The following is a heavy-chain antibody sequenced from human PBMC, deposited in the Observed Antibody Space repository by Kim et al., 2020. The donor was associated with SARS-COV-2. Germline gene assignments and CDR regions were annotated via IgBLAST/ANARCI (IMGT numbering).Heavy chain of an antibody. J-gene: IGHJ4*02. CDR2: IDCGNGNT. Sequence: ASVKVSCKTSGHFFTRDSIHWVRQAPGQGLEWMGGIDCGNGNTIYSQKFQGRVTFTTDTSASTAYMELSFLRSEDSAVYYCLGGVDFDYWGQGTLVTVS. CDR3: LGGVDFDY. V-gene: IGHV1-3*01. D-gene: IGHD3-16*01. CDR1: GHFFTRDS.